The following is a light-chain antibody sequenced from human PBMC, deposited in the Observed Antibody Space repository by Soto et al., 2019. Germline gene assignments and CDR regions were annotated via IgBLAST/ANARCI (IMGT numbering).Light chain of an antibody. V-gene: IGLV2-11*01. CDR1: SGDICAYNY. Sequence: QSALTQPRSVSGSPGQSVTFSCTGTSGDICAYNYVSWYQFHPGKAPKMIIYDVNKRPSGVPDRFSGSKSGNTASLTISWLQAEDEADYYCCSYAHTSRVFGGGTKVTVL. J-gene: IGLJ3*02. CDR3: CSYAHTSRV. CDR2: DVN.